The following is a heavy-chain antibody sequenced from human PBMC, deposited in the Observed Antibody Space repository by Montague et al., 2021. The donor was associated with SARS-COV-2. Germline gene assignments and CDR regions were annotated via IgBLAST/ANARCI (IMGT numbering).Heavy chain of an antibody. Sequence: SETLSLTCTVSDGSISSSSYYWGWIRQPPGKGLEWIGNVYNAGTTYYNPSLKSRVTISVDTSKNQFSLNMASVTAADTAVYYCARTSKLRESTTGNYYYHAMDVWGQGTTVTVSS. CDR3: ARTSKLRESTTGNYYYHAMDV. D-gene: IGHD3-16*01. J-gene: IGHJ6*02. V-gene: IGHV4-39*01. CDR1: DGSISSSSYY. CDR2: VYNAGTT.